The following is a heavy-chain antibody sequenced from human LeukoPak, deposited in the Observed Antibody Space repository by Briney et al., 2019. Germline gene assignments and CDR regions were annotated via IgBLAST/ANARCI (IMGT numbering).Heavy chain of an antibody. CDR2: IKQDGSEK. J-gene: IGHJ4*02. Sequence: GGSLRLSCAASGFTFVDYAMHWVRQAPGKGLEWVANIKQDGSEKYYVDSVKGRFTISRDNAKNSLYLQMNSLKAEDTAVYYCARDMYSGSYLSSYLNYWGEGTL. CDR3: ARDMYSGSYLSSYLNY. D-gene: IGHD1-26*01. CDR1: GFTFVDYA. V-gene: IGHV3-7*01.